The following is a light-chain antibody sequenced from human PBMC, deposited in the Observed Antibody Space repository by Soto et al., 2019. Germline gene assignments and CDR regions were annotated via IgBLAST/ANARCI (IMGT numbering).Light chain of an antibody. Sequence: QSVLAHPESVSGSPGQSITISCTGTSSEVGGYNYVSWYQQHPGKAPKLMIYEVSNRPSGVSNRFSGSKSGNTASLTISGLQAEDEAYYYCTSFSSSTSLYVFGTGTKVTVL. V-gene: IGLV2-14*01. CDR3: TSFSSSTSLYV. CDR1: SSEVGGYNY. J-gene: IGLJ1*01. CDR2: EVS.